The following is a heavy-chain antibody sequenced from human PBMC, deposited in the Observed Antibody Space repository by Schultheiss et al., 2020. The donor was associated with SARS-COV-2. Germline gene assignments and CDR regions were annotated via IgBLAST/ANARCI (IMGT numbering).Heavy chain of an antibody. V-gene: IGHV3-21*05. J-gene: IGHJ4*02. CDR1: GFTFSSYA. CDR3: AKATTLDYFDY. CDR2: ISSSSSYT. Sequence: GGSLRLSCAASGFTFSSYAMSWVRQAPGKGLEWVSYISSSSSYTNYADSVKGRFTISRDNAKKSLYLQMNSLRAEDTAVYYCAKATTLDYFDYWGQGTLVTVSS. D-gene: IGHD2-15*01.